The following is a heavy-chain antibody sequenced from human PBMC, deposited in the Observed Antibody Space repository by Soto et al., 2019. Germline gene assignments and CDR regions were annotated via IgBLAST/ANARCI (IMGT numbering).Heavy chain of an antibody. CDR1: GFTFSDYA. J-gene: IGHJ4*02. Sequence: DVQLVESGGGLVKPGGSLRLSCAASGFTFSDYAMNWVRQAPGKGLEWVSSISYTGDLIYYADSVKGRFTISRDNAKNALYLQMTGLRGDDTAVYYCARDLLSGANYYAHWGQGTLVTVSS. CDR2: ISYTGDLI. CDR3: ARDLLSGANYYAH. D-gene: IGHD6-19*01. V-gene: IGHV3-21*04.